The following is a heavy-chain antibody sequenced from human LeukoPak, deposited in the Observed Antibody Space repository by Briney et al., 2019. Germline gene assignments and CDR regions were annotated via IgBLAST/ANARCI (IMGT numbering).Heavy chain of an antibody. CDR2: ISAYNGNT. V-gene: IGHV1-18*04. J-gene: IGHJ4*02. D-gene: IGHD3-9*01. CDR3: ARDRDYDILTGYYMMAFFDY. CDR1: GYTFTGYY. Sequence: ASVKVSCKASGYTFTGYYMHWVRQAPGQGLEWMGWISAYNGNTNYAQKLHGRVTMTTDTSTSTAYMELRSLRSDDTAVYYCARDRDYDILTGYYMMAFFDYWGQGTLVTVSS.